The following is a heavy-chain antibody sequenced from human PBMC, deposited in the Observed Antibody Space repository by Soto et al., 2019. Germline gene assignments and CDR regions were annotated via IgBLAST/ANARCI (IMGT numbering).Heavy chain of an antibody. CDR2: SYYSGST. CDR1: GGSISSSSYY. V-gene: IGHV4-39*01. CDR3: ARRGQWYDILTGYYEYYFDY. Sequence: SETLSLTCTVSGGSISSSSYYWGWIRQPPGKGLEWIGSSYYSGSTYYNPSLKSRVTISVDTSKNQFSLKLSSVTAADTAVYYCARRGQWYDILTGYYEYYFDYWGQGTLVTVS. D-gene: IGHD3-9*01. J-gene: IGHJ4*02.